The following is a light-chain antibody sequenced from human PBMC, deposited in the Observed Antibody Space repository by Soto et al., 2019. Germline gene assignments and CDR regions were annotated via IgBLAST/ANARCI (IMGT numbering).Light chain of an antibody. CDR1: SSDVGGYNY. V-gene: IGLV2-8*01. J-gene: IGLJ2*01. Sequence: QSVLTQPPSASGSPGQSVTISCTGTSSDVGGYNYVSWYQQHPGKAPKLMIYEVSKRPSGVPDRVSGSKSGNTASLTVSGLQAEDEADYYCSSYAGSNNFNVVFGGGTKLTVL. CDR3: SSYAGSNNFNVV. CDR2: EVS.